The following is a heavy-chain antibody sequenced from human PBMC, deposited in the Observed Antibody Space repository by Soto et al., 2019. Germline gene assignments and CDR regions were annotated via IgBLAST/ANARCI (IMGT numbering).Heavy chain of an antibody. CDR1: GGSISSSSYY. CDR3: ARHCISTSSYDYYYYYGMDV. D-gene: IGHD2-2*01. Sequence: SETLSLTCTVSGGSISSSSYYWGWIRQPPGKGLEWIGSIYYSGSTYYNPSLKSRVTISVDTSKNQFSLKLSSVTAADTAVYYCARHCISTSSYDYYYYYGMDVWGQGTTVPSP. CDR2: IYYSGST. J-gene: IGHJ6*02. V-gene: IGHV4-39*01.